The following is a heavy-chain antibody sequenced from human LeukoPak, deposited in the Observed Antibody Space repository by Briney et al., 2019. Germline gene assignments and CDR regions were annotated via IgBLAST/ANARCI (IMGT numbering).Heavy chain of an antibody. Sequence: SETLSLTCTVSGGSISSYYWSWIRQPPGKGLEWIGDIYYRGSTKYNPSLESRVTISVDMSKNQFSLKLNSVTAADTAVYYCVRVQADGHSDIWGQGTMVTVSS. D-gene: IGHD5-24*01. CDR1: GGSISSYY. V-gene: IGHV4-59*01. CDR2: IYYRGST. CDR3: VRVQADGHSDI. J-gene: IGHJ3*02.